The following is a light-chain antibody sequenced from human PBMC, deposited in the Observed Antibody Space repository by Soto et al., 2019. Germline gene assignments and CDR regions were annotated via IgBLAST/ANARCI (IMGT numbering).Light chain of an antibody. J-gene: IGKJ4*01. CDR3: IQHNNNPLT. CDR2: GAS. Sequence: DIQMTQSPSSLSASVGDRVTITCRASQDIRNGLAWYQQKPGKAPERLIYGASNFHSGVPSGFSGSGSGTEFTLTIDSLRPEDFSTDSCIQHNNNPLTLGG. CDR1: QDIRNG. V-gene: IGKV1-17*01.